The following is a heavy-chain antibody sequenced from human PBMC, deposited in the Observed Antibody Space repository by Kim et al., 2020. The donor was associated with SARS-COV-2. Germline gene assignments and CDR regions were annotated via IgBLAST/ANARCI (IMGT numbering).Heavy chain of an antibody. CDR3: VYSNPYYYGMDV. J-gene: IGHJ6*02. CDR1: GYTFTSYG. Sequence: ASVKVSCKASGYTFTSYGISWVRQAPGQGLEWMGWISAYNGNTNCAQKLQGRVTMTTDTSTSTAYMELRSLRSDDTAVYYCVYSNPYYYGMDVWGQGTTVTVSS. CDR2: ISAYNGNT. D-gene: IGHD4-4*01. V-gene: IGHV1-18*01.